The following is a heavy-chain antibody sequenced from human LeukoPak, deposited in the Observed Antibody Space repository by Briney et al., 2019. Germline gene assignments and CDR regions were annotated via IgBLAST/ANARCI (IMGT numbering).Heavy chain of an antibody. CDR1: GGSISSYY. J-gene: IGHJ3*02. CDR2: IYYSGST. D-gene: IGHD6-19*01. CDR3: ARKQWPGTPRYHDAFDI. Sequence: SETLSLTCTVSGGSISSYYWSWIRQPPGKELEWIGYIYYSGSTNYNPSLKSRVTISVDTSKNQFSLKLSSVTAADTAVYYCARKQWPGTPRYHDAFDIWGQGTMVTVSS. V-gene: IGHV4-59*01.